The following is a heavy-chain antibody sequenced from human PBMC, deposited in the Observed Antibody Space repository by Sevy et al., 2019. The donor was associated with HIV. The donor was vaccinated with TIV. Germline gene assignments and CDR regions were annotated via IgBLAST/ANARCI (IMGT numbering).Heavy chain of an antibody. CDR1: GFTFGDYV. Sequence: QLGGSLRLSCTASGFTFGDYVMSWFHQAPGKGLEWVGFIRSKAYGGTTEYAVSVKGRFTISRDDSKSIAYLQMNSLKTEDTAVYYCRMDAGGYCSGGSCFLRYYYGMDVWGQGTTVTVSS. V-gene: IGHV3-49*03. CDR3: RMDAGGYCSGGSCFLRYYYGMDV. D-gene: IGHD2-15*01. J-gene: IGHJ6*02. CDR2: IRSKAYGGTT.